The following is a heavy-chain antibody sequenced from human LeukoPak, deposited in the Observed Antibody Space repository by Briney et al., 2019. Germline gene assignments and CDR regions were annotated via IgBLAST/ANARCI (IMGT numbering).Heavy chain of an antibody. CDR1: GGSISGFY. CDR2: IHYGVGT. CDR3: AKFGLYYNMDV. J-gene: IGHJ6*02. V-gene: IGHV4-59*03. Sequence: SETLSLTCALSGGSISGFYWSWIRQRPGKGRGFSGQIHYGVGTDYNPWLKSRVAMSVETSKSRFFRSLNSVTAAHTAVYYCAKFGLYYNMDVWGQGTTVTVSS. D-gene: IGHD3-16*01.